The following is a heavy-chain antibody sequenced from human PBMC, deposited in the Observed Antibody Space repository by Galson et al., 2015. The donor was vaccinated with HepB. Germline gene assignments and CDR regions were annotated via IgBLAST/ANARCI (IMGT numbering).Heavy chain of an antibody. CDR3: TSGGVRDSGYDRAPYGMDV. CDR1: GFTFGDYA. D-gene: IGHD5-12*01. Sequence: SLRLSCAASGFTFGDYAMSWVRQAPGKGLEWVGFIRSKAYGGTTEYAASVKGRFTISRDDSKSIAYLQMNSLKTEDTAVYYCTSGGVRDSGYDRAPYGMDVWGQGTTVTVSS. CDR2: IRSKAYGGTT. J-gene: IGHJ6*02. V-gene: IGHV3-49*04.